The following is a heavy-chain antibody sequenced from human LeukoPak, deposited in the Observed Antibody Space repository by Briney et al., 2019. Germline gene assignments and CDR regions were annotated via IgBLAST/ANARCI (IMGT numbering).Heavy chain of an antibody. J-gene: IGHJ4*02. V-gene: IGHV4-4*02. Sequence: SGTLSLTCAVSGVSVRSYNYWSWVRQPPGKGLEWLGEVYHSGSTIYNPSLKSRVTISVDTSKNQFSLKLSSVTAADTAVFYCARHLYCTGGSCYPTGFDYWGQGTLVTVSS. CDR1: GVSVRSYNY. CDR2: VYHSGST. D-gene: IGHD2-15*01. CDR3: ARHLYCTGGSCYPTGFDY.